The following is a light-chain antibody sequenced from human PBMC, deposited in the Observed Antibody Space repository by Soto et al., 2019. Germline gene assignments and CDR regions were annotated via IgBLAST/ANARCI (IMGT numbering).Light chain of an antibody. J-gene: IGKJ3*01. CDR2: DAS. CDR3: QQRSNWPLFT. CDR1: QSVSSY. Sequence: EIVLTQSPATLSLSPGERATLSCRASQSVSSYLAWYQQKPGQAPRLLIYDASNRATGIPARFSGSGSGTDFTLSISSLEPKDFPVYYCQQRSNWPLFTFGPGTKVDIK. V-gene: IGKV3-11*01.